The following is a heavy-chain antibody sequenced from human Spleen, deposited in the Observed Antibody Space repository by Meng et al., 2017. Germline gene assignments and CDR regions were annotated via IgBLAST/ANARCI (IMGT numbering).Heavy chain of an antibody. CDR1: GVSFGGYY. J-gene: IGHJ5*02. V-gene: IGHV4-34*01. CDR2: INRSGNT. Sequence: QGQPQQWGAGLLKPSETLSLTCAVYGVSFGGYYWSWIRQPPGRGLEWIGEINRSGNTYYRPSLKSRVTISVDTSKNQFSLKLSSVTAADTAVYYCARRNDLGNWFDPWGQGTLVTVSS. CDR3: ARRNDLGNWFDP. D-gene: IGHD3-16*01.